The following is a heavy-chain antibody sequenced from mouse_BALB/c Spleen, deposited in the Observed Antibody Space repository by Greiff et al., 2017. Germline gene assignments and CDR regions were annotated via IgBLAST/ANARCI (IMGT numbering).Heavy chain of an antibody. CDR2: ISYSGST. V-gene: IGHV3-2*02. CDR1: GYSITSDYA. J-gene: IGHJ3*01. CDR3: ASYGYAFAY. Sequence: EVKLLESGPGLVKPSQSLSLTCTVTGYSITSDYAWNWIRQFPGNKLEWMGYISYSGSTSYNPSLKSRISITRDTSKNQFFLQLNSVTTEDTATYYCASYGYAFAYWGQGTLVTVSA. D-gene: IGHD2-2*01.